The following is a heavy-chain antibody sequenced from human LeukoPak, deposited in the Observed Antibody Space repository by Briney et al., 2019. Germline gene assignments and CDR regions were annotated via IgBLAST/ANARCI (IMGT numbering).Heavy chain of an antibody. J-gene: IGHJ4*02. Sequence: ASVKVSCKASGYTFTGYYMHWVRQAPGQGLEWMGWINPNSGGTNYAQKFQGRVTMTRDTSISTAYMELSRLRSDDTAVYYCARGGGDDFWSGYYTRAADYWGQGTLVTVSS. CDR3: ARGGGDDFWSGYYTRAADY. V-gene: IGHV1-2*02. CDR1: GYTFTGYY. D-gene: IGHD3-3*01. CDR2: INPNSGGT.